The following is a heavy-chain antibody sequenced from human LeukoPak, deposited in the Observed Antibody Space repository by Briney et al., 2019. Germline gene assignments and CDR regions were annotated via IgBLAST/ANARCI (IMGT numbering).Heavy chain of an antibody. V-gene: IGHV4-59*01. CDR2: IYYSGST. D-gene: IGHD5-24*01. CDR3: ARGNGRWLQLGFDY. CDR1: GGSFSGYY. J-gene: IGHJ4*02. Sequence: PSETLSLTCAVYGGSFSGYYWSWIRQPPGKGLEWIGYIYYSGSTNYNPSLKSRVTISVDTSKNQFSLKLSSVTAADTAVYYCARGNGRWLQLGFDYWGQGTLVTVSS.